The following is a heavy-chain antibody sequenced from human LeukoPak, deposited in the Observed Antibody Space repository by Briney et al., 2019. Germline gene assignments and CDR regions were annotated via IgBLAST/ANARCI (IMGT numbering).Heavy chain of an antibody. J-gene: IGHJ4*02. CDR3: AKDREWLGXNFXX. CDR2: ISGSDGTT. V-gene: IGHV3-23*01. CDR1: GFIFRNYA. Sequence: PGGSLRLSCAASGFIFRNYAMTWVRQAPGKGLEWVSSISGSDGTTYYADSVQGRFTISRDNSKNTLFLQMNSLSADDTAVYYCAKDREWLGXNFXXWGQXT. D-gene: IGHD6-19*01.